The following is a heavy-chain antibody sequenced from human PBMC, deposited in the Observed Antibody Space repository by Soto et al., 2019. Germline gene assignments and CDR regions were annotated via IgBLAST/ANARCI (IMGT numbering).Heavy chain of an antibody. CDR2: INPSGGST. CDR1: GYTFTSYY. V-gene: IGHV1-46*01. J-gene: IGHJ4*02. CDR3: ARDVSEAYDY. Sequence: QVQLVQSGAEVKKPGASVKVSCKASGYTFTSYYMHWVRQAPGQGLEWMGIINPSGGSTSDAQKFQGRVTMTKDTSTSAAYMELSRLRSEGPALYYWARDVSEAYDYWGRGTLLTVSS. D-gene: IGHD3-10*01.